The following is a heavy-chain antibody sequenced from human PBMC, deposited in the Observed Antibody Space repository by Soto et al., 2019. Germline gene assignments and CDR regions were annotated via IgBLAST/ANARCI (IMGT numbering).Heavy chain of an antibody. CDR1: GYTFTSND. CDR2: MNPNSGNT. Sequence: ASVKVSCKASGYTFTSNDINWVRQATGQGLEWMGWMNPNSGNTGYAQKFQGRVTMTRNTSISTAYMELSSLRSEDTAVYYCAIRRYCSGGSCYGENYYYGMDVWGQGTTVTVS. CDR3: AIRRYCSGGSCYGENYYYGMDV. V-gene: IGHV1-8*01. J-gene: IGHJ6*02. D-gene: IGHD2-15*01.